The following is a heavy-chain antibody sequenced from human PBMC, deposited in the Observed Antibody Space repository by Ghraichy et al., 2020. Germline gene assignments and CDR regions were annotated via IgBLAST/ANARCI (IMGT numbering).Heavy chain of an antibody. CDR2: ISGSGGST. CDR1: GFTFSSYA. CDR3: AKDLPLSSGYPIDAFDI. Sequence: GGSLRLSCAASGFTFSSYAMSWVRQAPGKGLEWVSAISGSGGSTYYADSVKGRFTISRDNSKNTLYLQMNSLRAEDTAVYYCAKDLPLSSGYPIDAFDIWGQGTMVTVSS. V-gene: IGHV3-23*01. J-gene: IGHJ3*02. D-gene: IGHD3-22*01.